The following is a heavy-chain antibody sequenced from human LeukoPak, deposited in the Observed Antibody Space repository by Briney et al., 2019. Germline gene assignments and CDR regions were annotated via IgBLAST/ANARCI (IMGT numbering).Heavy chain of an antibody. Sequence: GESLKISCKGSGYSFNTYWIGWVRQMPGKGLEWMGIIYPGDSDTKYSPSFQGQVTISADKSISTAYLQWSSLKASDTAMYYCARVRRSSSWYINDAFDIWGQGTMVTVSS. CDR1: GYSFNTYW. CDR2: IYPGDSDT. CDR3: ARVRRSSSWYINDAFDI. V-gene: IGHV5-51*01. D-gene: IGHD6-13*01. J-gene: IGHJ3*02.